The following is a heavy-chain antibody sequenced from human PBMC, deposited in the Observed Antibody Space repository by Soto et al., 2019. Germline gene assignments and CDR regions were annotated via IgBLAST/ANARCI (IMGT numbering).Heavy chain of an antibody. V-gene: IGHV3-74*01. CDR3: ASRQETTYYDIWPWYYTVYYSYCMDF. J-gene: IGHJ6*02. CDR2: INSDGSST. D-gene: IGHD3-9*01. Sequence: GWSLRLSCAASGVTFSSYWMHWVRQAPGKGLVWVSRINSDGSSTSYADSVKGRFTISRDNAQNTLYLQMNSLRAEDTAVYYWASRQETTYYDIWPWYYTVYYSYCMDFRGQGT. CDR1: GVTFSSYW.